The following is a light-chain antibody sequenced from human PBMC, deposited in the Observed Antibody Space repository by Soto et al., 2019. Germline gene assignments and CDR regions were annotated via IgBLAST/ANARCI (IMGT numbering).Light chain of an antibody. V-gene: IGKV1-5*01. J-gene: IGKJ1*01. CDR2: DAS. Sequence: IQMTQSPSTLSASVGDRVTITCRASQSISTWLAWYQQKPGKAPKLLISDASSLKSGVPSRFSGSGTATEFTLTISNLQPDDFATYYCQQYNGYSRTFGQGTKVDIK. CDR3: QQYNGYSRT. CDR1: QSISTW.